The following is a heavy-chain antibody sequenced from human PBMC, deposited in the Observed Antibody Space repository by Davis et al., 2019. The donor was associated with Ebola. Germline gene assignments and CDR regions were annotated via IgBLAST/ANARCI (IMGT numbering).Heavy chain of an antibody. V-gene: IGHV5-51*01. D-gene: IGHD3-22*01. CDR1: GYSFTSYW. CDR3: ARHSSDYFPFDS. Sequence: GGSLRLSCKGSGYSFTSYWIGWVRQMPGKGLEWMGLIYPGDSDTRYSPSFQGQVTISADKSISTAYLQLSSLKASDTAMYYCARHSSDYFPFDSWGQGTLVTVSS. J-gene: IGHJ4*02. CDR2: IYPGDSDT.